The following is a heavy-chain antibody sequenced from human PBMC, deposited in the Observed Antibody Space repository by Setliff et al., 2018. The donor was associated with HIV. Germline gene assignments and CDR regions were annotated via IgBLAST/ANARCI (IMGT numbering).Heavy chain of an antibody. CDR1: GYTFTKYD. D-gene: IGHD1-26*01. Sequence: GASVKVSCKASGYTFTKYDINWVRQATGQGLEWMGWMNPNSGNVEYAQRFQGRVTLTRNTSISTAYMELSSLTSEDTAVYFCVCGSYFRPWGQGTLVTVSS. CDR3: VCGSYFRP. J-gene: IGHJ5*02. CDR2: MNPNSGNV. V-gene: IGHV1-8*03.